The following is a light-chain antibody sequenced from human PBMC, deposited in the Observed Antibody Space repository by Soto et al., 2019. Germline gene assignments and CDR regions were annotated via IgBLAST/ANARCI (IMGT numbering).Light chain of an antibody. Sequence: TVLSLSPSTLSLSPGERPIFTCMSSQNVPSKLLVWYRQHPGQAPRLLIYGASSRATGIHDRFSGSGSGTDFTLTIRRLEPDDFAVYYCQKYGTFWTFGQGTKVDIK. CDR3: QKYGTFWT. CDR1: QNVPSKL. V-gene: IGKV3-20*01. CDR2: GAS. J-gene: IGKJ1*01.